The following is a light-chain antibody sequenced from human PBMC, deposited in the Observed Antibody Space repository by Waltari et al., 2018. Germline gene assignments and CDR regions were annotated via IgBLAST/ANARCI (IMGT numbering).Light chain of an antibody. CDR2: WAS. Sequence: DIVMTQSPDSLAVSLGERATINCKSSQSVLYSSNNKSYLAWYQQKPGQPPKLLIYWASARESGVPDLFSGSGSGTDFTLTISSLQAEDVAVYYCQQYYSSPLTFGQGTKLEIK. J-gene: IGKJ2*01. V-gene: IGKV4-1*01. CDR1: QSVLYSSNNKSY. CDR3: QQYYSSPLT.